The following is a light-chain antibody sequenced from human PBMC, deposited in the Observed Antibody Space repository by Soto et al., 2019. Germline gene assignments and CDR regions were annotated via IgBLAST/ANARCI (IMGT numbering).Light chain of an antibody. CDR2: GTS. Sequence: EIVMTQSPATLSVSPGERATLSCRASQSVSRNLAWYQQKPGQAHRLLIYGTSTRATGIPARFSGSGSGTEFTRTISSLQSEDFPVYYCQHFNTWPPKYTFGHGTRLESK. V-gene: IGKV3-15*01. CDR1: QSVSRN. CDR3: QHFNTWPPKYT. J-gene: IGKJ2*01.